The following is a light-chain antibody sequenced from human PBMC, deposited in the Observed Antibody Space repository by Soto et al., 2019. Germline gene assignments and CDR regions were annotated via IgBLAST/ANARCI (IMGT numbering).Light chain of an antibody. J-gene: IGKJ1*01. Sequence: DIQMTQSPSTLSASVGDRVTITCRASQSISSWLAWYQQKPGKAPKLLIYKASSLESGVPSRFSGSGSGTEFTLTISSLQPDDFVTYYCQQYNSSSGTFGQGTKVEIK. CDR2: KAS. V-gene: IGKV1-5*03. CDR3: QQYNSSSGT. CDR1: QSISSW.